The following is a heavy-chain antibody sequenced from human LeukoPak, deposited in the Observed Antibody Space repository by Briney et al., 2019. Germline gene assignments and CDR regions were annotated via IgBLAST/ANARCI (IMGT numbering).Heavy chain of an antibody. J-gene: IGHJ4*02. D-gene: IGHD3-9*01. CDR1: GFTFNTFN. Sequence: PGGSLRLSCAASGFTFNTFNMNWVRQAPGKGLEWVSSITSGGDYIYYADLVKGRFTTSRDNAKNSLSLQLNSLRVEDTAGYYCARGHYDVLAASYKWTPDYWGQGTLVTVSS. V-gene: IGHV3-21*01. CDR2: ITSGGDYI. CDR3: ARGHYDVLAASYKWTPDY.